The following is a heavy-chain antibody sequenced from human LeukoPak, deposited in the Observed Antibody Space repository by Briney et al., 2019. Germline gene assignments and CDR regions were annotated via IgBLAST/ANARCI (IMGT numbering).Heavy chain of an antibody. CDR1: GGSISSSNYY. CDR2: IYYSGST. Sequence: PSETLSLTCTVSGGSISSSNYYWGWIRQPPGKGLEWIGSIYYSGSTYYNPSLKSRVTISVDTSKNQFSLKLSSVTAADTAIYYCASSRRGYTSGWFFDYWGQGALVTVSS. J-gene: IGHJ4*02. V-gene: IGHV4-39*07. CDR3: ASSRRGYTSGWFFDY. D-gene: IGHD6-13*01.